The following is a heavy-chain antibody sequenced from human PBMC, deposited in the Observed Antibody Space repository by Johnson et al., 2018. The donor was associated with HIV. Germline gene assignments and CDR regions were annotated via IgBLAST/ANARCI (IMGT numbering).Heavy chain of an antibody. Sequence: QVHLVESGGGVVQPGKSLTLSCVGSGLSFSNFGIHWVRQAPGKGPEWVAVISYDGSNKYYADSVKGRFTISRDNAKNSLFLQMNSLRAEDTAVYYCGRGGVGDVFDIWGQGTMVTVSA. V-gene: IGHV3-30*03. D-gene: IGHD1-26*01. J-gene: IGHJ3*02. CDR2: ISYDGSNK. CDR3: GRGGVGDVFDI. CDR1: GLSFSNFG.